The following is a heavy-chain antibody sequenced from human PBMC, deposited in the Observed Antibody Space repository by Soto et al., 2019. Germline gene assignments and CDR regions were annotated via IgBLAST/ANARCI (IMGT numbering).Heavy chain of an antibody. Sequence: EVQLLESGGALAQPGGSLRLSCVASGFSFSSYAMSWVRQTPGKGLEWVSSISASSGNTYYADPVEGRFTISRDNSKNTLYLQMSSLRAEDTAVYYCAKEDYSSSLYYFDYWGQGTLVTVSS. D-gene: IGHD6-13*01. V-gene: IGHV3-23*01. CDR2: ISASSGNT. J-gene: IGHJ4*02. CDR1: GFSFSSYA. CDR3: AKEDYSSSLYYFDY.